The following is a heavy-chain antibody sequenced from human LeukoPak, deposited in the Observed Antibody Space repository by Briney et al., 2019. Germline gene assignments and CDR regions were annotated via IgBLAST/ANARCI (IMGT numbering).Heavy chain of an antibody. J-gene: IGHJ4*02. CDR1: GGTFSSYT. Sequence: ASVKVSCKASGGTFSSYTISWLRQAPGQGLEWMGRIIPILGIANYAQKFQGRVTITADQSTSTDYMELSSLRSEDTAVYYCARTFSGGIWGQGTLVTVSS. CDR3: ARTFSGGI. CDR2: IIPILGIA. V-gene: IGHV1-69*02.